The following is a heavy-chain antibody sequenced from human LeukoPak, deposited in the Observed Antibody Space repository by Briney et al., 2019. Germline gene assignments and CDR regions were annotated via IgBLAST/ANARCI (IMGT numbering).Heavy chain of an antibody. D-gene: IGHD3-10*01. CDR3: ASRVRGV. CDR2: ITSDGSFT. V-gene: IGHV3-74*01. J-gene: IGHJ4*02. CDR1: GFTFSSYW. Sequence: GGSLRLSCAASGFTFSSYWMHWVRQAPGKGLVWVSRITSDGSFTTYADFVKGRFTISRDNAKNTLYLQMNSLRAEDTAVYYCASRVRGVWGQGTLVTVSS.